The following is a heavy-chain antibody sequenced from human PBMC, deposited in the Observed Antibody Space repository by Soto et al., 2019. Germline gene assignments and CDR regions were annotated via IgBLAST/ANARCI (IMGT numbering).Heavy chain of an antibody. Sequence: SETLSLTCAVYGGSFSGYYWSWIRQPPGKGLEWIGEINHSGSTNYNPSLKSRVTISVDTSKNQFSLKLSSVTAADTAVYYCARGPYGSGPYYFDYWGQGTLVT. CDR2: INHSGST. V-gene: IGHV4-34*01. CDR1: GGSFSGYY. CDR3: ARGPYGSGPYYFDY. D-gene: IGHD3-10*01. J-gene: IGHJ4*02.